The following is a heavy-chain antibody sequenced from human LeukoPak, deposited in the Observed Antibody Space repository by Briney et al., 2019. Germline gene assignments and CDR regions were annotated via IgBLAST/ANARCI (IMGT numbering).Heavy chain of an antibody. Sequence: PGGSLRLSCAASGFTFSGSAMHWVRQASGKGLEWVGRIRSKANSYATAYAASVKGRFTISRDDSKNTAYLQMNSLKTEDTAVYYCTRLSVAGPHDYWGQGTLVTVSS. J-gene: IGHJ4*02. CDR3: TRLSVAGPHDY. V-gene: IGHV3-73*01. D-gene: IGHD6-19*01. CDR2: IRSKANSYAT. CDR1: GFTFSGSA.